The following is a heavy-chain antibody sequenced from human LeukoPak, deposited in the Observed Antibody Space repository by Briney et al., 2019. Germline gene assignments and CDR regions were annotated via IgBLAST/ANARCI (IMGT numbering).Heavy chain of an antibody. CDR3: ARDRYCSSTSCYYNQNDNNRIDP. J-gene: IGHJ5*02. CDR2: IYYSGST. CDR1: GGSICSSSYC. D-gene: IGHD2-2*01. Sequence: SETPCLTSTVPGGSICSSSYCWGWIRQPPGKWLEWIGIIYYSGSTYYNPYLKSQVTISGDTCKNQFSLKLSSVTAADTAVYYWARDRYCSSTSCYYNQNDNNRIDPWGQGTLVTVSS. V-gene: IGHV4-39*07.